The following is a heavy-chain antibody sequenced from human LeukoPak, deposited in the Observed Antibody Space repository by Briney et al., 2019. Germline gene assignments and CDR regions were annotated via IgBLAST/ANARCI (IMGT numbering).Heavy chain of an antibody. J-gene: IGHJ4*02. V-gene: IGHV3-53*01. CDR1: GFTVITND. CDR2: LYSDGNT. Sequence: GSLRLSCAASGFTVITNDMTWVRQAPGKGLEWVSVLYSDGNTKYADSVQGRFTISRDNSKNTLYLEMNSLSPNDTAVYYCARGVEPLAANTLAYWGQGTLVTVSS. CDR3: ARGVEPLAANTLAY. D-gene: IGHD1-14*01.